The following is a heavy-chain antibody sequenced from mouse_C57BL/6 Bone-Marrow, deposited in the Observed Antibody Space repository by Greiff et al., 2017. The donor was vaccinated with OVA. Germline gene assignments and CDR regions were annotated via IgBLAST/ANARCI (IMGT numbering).Heavy chain of an antibody. V-gene: IGHV5-9-1*02. CDR1: GFTFSSYA. CDR3: TIIPYYYAMDY. Sequence: DVQLVESGEGLVKPGGSLKLSCAASGFTFSSYAMSWVRQTPEKRLEWVAYISSGGDYIYYADTVKGRFTISRDNARNTLYLQMSSLKSEDTAIYYCTIIPYYYAMDYWGQGTSVTVSS. D-gene: IGHD5-1-1*01. CDR2: ISSGGDYI. J-gene: IGHJ4*01.